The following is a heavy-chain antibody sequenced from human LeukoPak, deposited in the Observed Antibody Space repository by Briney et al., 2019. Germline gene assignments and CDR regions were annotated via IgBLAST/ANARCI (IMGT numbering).Heavy chain of an antibody. V-gene: IGHV3-64*01. Sequence: GGSLRLSCAASGFIFSSYDMHWVRQAPGKGLEYVSAISSNGGSTYYANSVRGRFTISRDDSENTLFLQMGSLRAEDMAMYYCARTSSRGYCSGSTCYFDYWGQGTLVTVSS. D-gene: IGHD2-15*01. CDR1: GFIFSSYD. CDR2: ISSNGGST. J-gene: IGHJ4*02. CDR3: ARTSSRGYCSGSTCYFDY.